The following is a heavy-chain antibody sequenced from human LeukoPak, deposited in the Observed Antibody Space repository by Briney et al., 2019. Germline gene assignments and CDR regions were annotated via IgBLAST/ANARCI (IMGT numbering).Heavy chain of an antibody. CDR3: GRDWKLDY. CDR1: GFTFNNYP. D-gene: IGHD1-1*01. V-gene: IGHV3-23*01. CDR2: ISDNGGDR. J-gene: IGHJ4*02. Sequence: GGSLRLSCAASGFTFNNYPMSWVRQAPGKGLEWVSAISDNGGDRKYAESVKGRFTISRDNFKSTLFLQLNSLRVEDTAIYYCGRDWKLDYWGQGALVTVSS.